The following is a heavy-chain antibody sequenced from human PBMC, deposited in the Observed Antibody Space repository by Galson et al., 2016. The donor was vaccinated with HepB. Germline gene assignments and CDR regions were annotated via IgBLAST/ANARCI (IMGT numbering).Heavy chain of an antibody. CDR2: VYSGGSP. Sequence: SLRLSCAASGFSVSGNYMSWVRQAPGKGLEWVSHVYSGGSPYYGDSVKGRFTMSRDNSKNTLYLQMDSLRVEDTAVYYCGRAQWIPARRAAYFDYWGQGILVTVSS. CDR1: GFSVSGNY. D-gene: IGHD5-18*01. V-gene: IGHV3-66*01. J-gene: IGHJ4*02. CDR3: GRAQWIPARRAAYFDY.